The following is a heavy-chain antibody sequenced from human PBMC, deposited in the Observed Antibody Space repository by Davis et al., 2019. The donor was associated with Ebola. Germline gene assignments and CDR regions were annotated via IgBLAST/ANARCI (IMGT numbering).Heavy chain of an antibody. Sequence: MPSETLSLTCSVAGGSISSGGYYWNWIRQHPGEGLEWIGIIYYSGTTHYNPSLKSRVIISRDTSKNQFSLKLSSVTAADTAVYYCARQSSSSWGDYWGQGTLVTVSS. D-gene: IGHD6-6*01. J-gene: IGHJ4*02. V-gene: IGHV4-31*03. CDR1: GGSISSGGYY. CDR3: ARQSSSSWGDY. CDR2: IYYSGTT.